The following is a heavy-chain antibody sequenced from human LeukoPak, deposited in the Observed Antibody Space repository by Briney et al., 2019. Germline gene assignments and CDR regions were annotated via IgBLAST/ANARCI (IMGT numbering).Heavy chain of an antibody. J-gene: IGHJ5*02. V-gene: IGHV3-30*02. CDR2: IRYDGSNK. CDR3: AKVPGYSSSWYDSSRLSWFDP. Sequence: GGSLRLSCAASGFTFSSYGMHWVRQAPGKGPEWVAFIRYDGSNKYYADSVKGRFTISRDNSKNTLYLQMNSLRAEDTAVYYCAKVPGYSSSWYDSSRLSWFDPWGQGTLVTVSS. CDR1: GFTFSSYG. D-gene: IGHD6-13*01.